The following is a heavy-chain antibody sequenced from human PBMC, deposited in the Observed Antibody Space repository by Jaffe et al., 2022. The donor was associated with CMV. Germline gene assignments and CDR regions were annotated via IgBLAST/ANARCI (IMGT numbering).Heavy chain of an antibody. Sequence: EVQLVESGGGLIQPGGSLRLSCAASGFTVSSNYMSWVRQAPGKGLEWVSVIYSGGSTYYADSVKGRFTISRDNSKNTLYLQMNSLRAEDTAVYYCARDRPHSSRWGYYYYGMDVWGQGTTVTVSS. CDR2: IYSGGST. J-gene: IGHJ6*02. CDR3: ARDRPHSSRWGYYYYGMDV. CDR1: GFTVSSNY. V-gene: IGHV3-53*01. D-gene: IGHD6-13*01.